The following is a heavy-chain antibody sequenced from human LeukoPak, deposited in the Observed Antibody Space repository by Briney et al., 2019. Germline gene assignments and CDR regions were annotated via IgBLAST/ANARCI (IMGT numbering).Heavy chain of an antibody. CDR3: ARAVDVADY. CDR2: IKEDESAK. D-gene: IGHD3-16*01. J-gene: IGHJ4*02. V-gene: IGHV3-7*01. Sequence: GGSLRLSCVTSGFIFTDHWMSWVRQAPGKGLDWVANIKEDESAKFYADSVRGRFTISRDNAKNSVYLEMNNLRVEDTAVYYCARAVDVADYWGRGTLVTVSS. CDR1: GFIFTDHW.